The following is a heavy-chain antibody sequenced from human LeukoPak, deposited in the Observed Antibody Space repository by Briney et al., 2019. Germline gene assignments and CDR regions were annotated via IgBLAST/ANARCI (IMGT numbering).Heavy chain of an antibody. CDR2: IYYSGST. V-gene: IGHV4-39*01. CDR3: ASLRWGKRSFDI. CDR1: GGSISSSSYY. J-gene: IGHJ3*02. D-gene: IGHD2-8*02. Sequence: SETLSLTCTVSGGSISSSSYYWGWIRQPPGKGLEWIGSIYYSGSTYYNPSLKSRVTISVDTSKNQFSLKLSSVTAADTAVYYCASLRWGKRSFDIWGQGTMVTVSS.